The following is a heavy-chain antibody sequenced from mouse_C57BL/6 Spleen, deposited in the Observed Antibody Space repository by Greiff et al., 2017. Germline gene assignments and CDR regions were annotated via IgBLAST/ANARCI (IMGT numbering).Heavy chain of an antibody. J-gene: IGHJ4*01. D-gene: IGHD1-1*01. Sequence: EVQLQQSGPELVKPGASVKIPCKASGYTFTDYNMDWVKQSHGKSLEWIGDINPNNGGTIYNQKFKGKSTLTVDKSSSTAYMELRSLTSEVTAFYYCARSKWIITPVVAVYYYAMDYWGQGTSVTVSS. CDR1: GYTFTDYN. V-gene: IGHV1-18*01. CDR3: ARSKWIITPVVAVYYYAMDY. CDR2: INPNNGGT.